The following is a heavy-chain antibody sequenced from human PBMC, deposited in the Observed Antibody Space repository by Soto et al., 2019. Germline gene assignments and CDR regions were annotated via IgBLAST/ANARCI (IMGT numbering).Heavy chain of an antibody. CDR1: GGSIRSYY. Sequence: SETLSLTCTVSGGSIRSYYWSWIRQPPGKGLEWIGYIYYSGSTNYNPSLKSRVTISVDTSKNQFSLKLSSVTAADTAVYYCARTLYSYGPRFDYWGQGTLVTVSS. J-gene: IGHJ4*02. D-gene: IGHD5-18*01. CDR3: ARTLYSYGPRFDY. V-gene: IGHV4-59*01. CDR2: IYYSGST.